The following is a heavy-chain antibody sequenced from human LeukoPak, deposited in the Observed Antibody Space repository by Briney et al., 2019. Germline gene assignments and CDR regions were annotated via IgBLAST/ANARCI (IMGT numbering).Heavy chain of an antibody. V-gene: IGHV4-34*01. J-gene: IGHJ4*02. CDR2: INHSGST. D-gene: IGHD3-10*01. CDR1: GGSFSGYY. Sequence: SGTLCLTRAVYGGSFSGYYWSWIRQPPGKGLEWIGEINHSGSTNYNPSLKSRVTISVDTSKNQFSLKLSSVTAADTAVYYCASPGATYYYGSGSFFYWGQGTLVTVSS. CDR3: ASPGATYYYGSGSFFY.